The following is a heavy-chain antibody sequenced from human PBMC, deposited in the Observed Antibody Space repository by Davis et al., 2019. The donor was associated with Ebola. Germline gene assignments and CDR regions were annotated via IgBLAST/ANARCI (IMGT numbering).Heavy chain of an antibody. CDR1: AGSTSGRAW. D-gene: IGHD6-19*01. J-gene: IGHJ3*02. V-gene: IGHV4-4*02. CDR2: ISHGGIP. Sequence: SETLSLTCPLSAGSTSGRAWWSWVRQPPGKGLEWMGEISHGGIPNYNPSLKSRVPISVDKSKTQFSLKLTSVTAADTAVYYFGRDFPQWTSGWLSDAFDIWGQGTMVTVSS. CDR3: GRDFPQWTSGWLSDAFDI.